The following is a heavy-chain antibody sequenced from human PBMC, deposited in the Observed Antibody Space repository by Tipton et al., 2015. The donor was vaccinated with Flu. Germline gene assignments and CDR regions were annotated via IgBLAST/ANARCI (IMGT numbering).Heavy chain of an antibody. Sequence: TLSLTCFVSGGSISSGGDSWNWLRQPPGKGLEWIGYIYDSGNTYYNPSLTSRVTISVDRSKNQFSLKLTSVTAADTAVYYCARDVDGYNGHDYWGQGALVTVSS. V-gene: IGHV4-30-2*01. CDR3: ARDVDGYNGHDY. D-gene: IGHD5-24*01. CDR2: IYDSGNT. CDR1: GGSISSGGDS. J-gene: IGHJ4*02.